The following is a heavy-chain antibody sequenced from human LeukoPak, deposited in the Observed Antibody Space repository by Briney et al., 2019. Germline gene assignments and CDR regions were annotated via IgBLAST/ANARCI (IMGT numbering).Heavy chain of an antibody. J-gene: IGHJ6*02. CDR1: GYTFTSYA. CDR2: INAGNGNT. CDR3: ASLGYYYYGMDV. V-gene: IGHV1-3*01. Sequence: ASVKVSCKASGYTFTSYAMHWVRQAPGQRLEWMGWINAGNGNTKYSQKLQGRVTMTTDTSTSTAYMELRSLRSDDTAVYYCASLGYYYYGMDVWDQGTTVTVSS. D-gene: IGHD3-16*01.